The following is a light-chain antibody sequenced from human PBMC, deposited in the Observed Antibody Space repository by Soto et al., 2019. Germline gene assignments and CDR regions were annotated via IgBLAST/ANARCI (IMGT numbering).Light chain of an antibody. V-gene: IGLV2-14*03. CDR1: TGELNDFDS. J-gene: IGLJ1*01. Sequence: QSALAQPASVSGSPGQSITISCTGPTGELNDFDSVSWYQHRPSEAPELNIFDVTYRPSGVSDRFSGSRSGSTASLTISGLQAEDEAEYYCVSYRNPGTYGFGPGTKVTVL. CDR3: VSYRNPGTYG. CDR2: DVT.